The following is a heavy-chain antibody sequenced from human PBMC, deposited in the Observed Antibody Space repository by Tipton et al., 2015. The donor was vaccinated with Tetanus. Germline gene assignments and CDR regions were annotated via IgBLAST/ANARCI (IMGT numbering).Heavy chain of an antibody. D-gene: IGHD1-1*01. CDR3: ARGGNYNYQYVFDV. J-gene: IGHJ6*02. CDR1: GFKFSDYY. CDR2: ISNSGSTI. V-gene: IGHV3-11*01. Sequence: SLRLSCEASGFKFSDYYMSWIRQAPGKGLEWISYISNSGSTIYNADSVKGRFPISRDNAKNSLHLQLNGLRPEDTAIYYCARGGNYNYQYVFDVWGQGTPVTVSS.